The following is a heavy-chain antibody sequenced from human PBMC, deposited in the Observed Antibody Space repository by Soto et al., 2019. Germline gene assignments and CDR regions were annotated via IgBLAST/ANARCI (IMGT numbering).Heavy chain of an antibody. J-gene: IGHJ5*02. D-gene: IGHD2-15*01. CDR3: ARGGYCSGDSCPWGFDP. CDR1: GGSFSGYY. V-gene: IGHV4-34*01. Sequence: PSETLSLTCAVYGGSFSGYYWSWIRQPPGKGLEWIGEINHSGSTNYNPSLKSQVTISVDTSKNQFSLKLSSVTAADTALYYCARGGYCSGDSCPWGFDPRGQGTLVTVSS. CDR2: INHSGST.